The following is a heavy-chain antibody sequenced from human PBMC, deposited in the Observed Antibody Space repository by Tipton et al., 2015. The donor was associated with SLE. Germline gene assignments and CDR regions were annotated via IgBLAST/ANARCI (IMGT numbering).Heavy chain of an antibody. J-gene: IGHJ6*02. D-gene: IGHD1-26*01. Sequence: SLRLACAASGFTFTTYDMHWVRQAPGKGLEWVAVISYDGSNKYYADSVKGRFTISRDNSKNTLYLQVNSLRAEDTAVYYCARVIGSFYGMDVWGQGTTLTVSS. CDR2: ISYDGSNK. CDR3: ARVIGSFYGMDV. CDR1: GFTFTTYD. V-gene: IGHV3-30*04.